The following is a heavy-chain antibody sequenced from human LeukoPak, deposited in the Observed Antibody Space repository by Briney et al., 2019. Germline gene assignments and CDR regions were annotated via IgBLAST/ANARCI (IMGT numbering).Heavy chain of an antibody. J-gene: IGHJ4*02. Sequence: ASETLSLTCAVYGGSFSDYYWSWIRQPPGKGLEWIGEINHSGSTNYNPSLRSRVTISVDTSKNQFSLILNSVTAADTAVYYCARGSDYYDSSGYQDYWGQGTLVTVSS. CDR3: ARGSDYYDSSGYQDY. CDR2: INHSGST. D-gene: IGHD3-22*01. CDR1: GGSFSDYY. V-gene: IGHV4-34*01.